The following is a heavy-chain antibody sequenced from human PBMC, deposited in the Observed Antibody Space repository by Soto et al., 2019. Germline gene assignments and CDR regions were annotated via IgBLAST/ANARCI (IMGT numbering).Heavy chain of an antibody. D-gene: IGHD6-6*01. Sequence: SCAASGFTFSDYYMSWIRQAPGKGLEWVSHISSSGRTIYYADSVKGRFTISRDNAKNSLYLQMNSLRAEDTAVYYCARIYSRSSNLDYWGQGTLVTVSS. J-gene: IGHJ4*02. CDR3: ARIYSRSSNLDY. CDR2: ISSSGRTI. CDR1: GFTFSDYY. V-gene: IGHV3-11*01.